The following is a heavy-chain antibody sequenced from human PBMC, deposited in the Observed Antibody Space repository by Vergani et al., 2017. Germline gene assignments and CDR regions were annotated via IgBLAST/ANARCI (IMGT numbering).Heavy chain of an antibody. D-gene: IGHD1-26*01. V-gene: IGHV3-23*01. CDR3: AKVRSGSYLGDWFDP. J-gene: IGHJ5*02. Sequence: EVQLLESGGGLVQPGGSLRLSCAASGFTFSSFAMSWVRQAPGKGLEWVSAISGSGGSTYYADSVKGRFTISRDNSKNTLYLQMNSLRAEDTAVYYCAKVRSGSYLGDWFDPWGQGTLVTVSS. CDR2: ISGSGGST. CDR1: GFTFSSFA.